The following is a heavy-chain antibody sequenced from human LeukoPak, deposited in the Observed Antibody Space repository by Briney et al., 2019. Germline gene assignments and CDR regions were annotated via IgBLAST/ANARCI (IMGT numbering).Heavy chain of an antibody. CDR3: AKDPNNYGDYPSK. J-gene: IGHJ4*02. V-gene: IGHV3-30-3*01. D-gene: IGHD4-17*01. CDR1: GFTFSSYA. Sequence: GGSLRLSCAASGFTFSSYAMHWVRQAPGKGLEWVAVISYDGSNKYYADSVKGRFTISRDNSKNTLYLQMNSLRAEDTAVYYCAKDPNNYGDYPSKWGQGTLVTVSS. CDR2: ISYDGSNK.